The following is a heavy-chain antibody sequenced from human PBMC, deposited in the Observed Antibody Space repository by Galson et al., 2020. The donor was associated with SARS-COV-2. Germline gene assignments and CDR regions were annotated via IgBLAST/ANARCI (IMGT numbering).Heavy chain of an antibody. J-gene: IGHJ4*02. Sequence: GESLKISCVVSGFTFEDYWMSWVRQAPGKGLEWVANIRGDGSETNYVDSVKGQFSISRDNAVNSLYLEMNSLRVEDTAVYYCTREGWQGAYWGQGTRVTVSS. CDR1: GFTFEDYW. V-gene: IGHV3-7*01. CDR3: TREGWQGAY. CDR2: IRGDGSET. D-gene: IGHD2-15*01.